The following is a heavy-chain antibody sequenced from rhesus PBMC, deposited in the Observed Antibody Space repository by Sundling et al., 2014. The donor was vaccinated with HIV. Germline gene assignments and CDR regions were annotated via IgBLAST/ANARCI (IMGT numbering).Heavy chain of an antibody. Sequence: EVQLVESGGGVVQPGGSPRLSCAASGFTFDDYAMHWVRQAPGKGLEWVSGITWSGDNTGYADSVKGRFTISRDNAKNSLYLQMNRLRAEDTALYYCARDGGIYYWASYFDYWGQGVLVTVSS. CDR2: ITWSGDNT. V-gene: IGHV3-201*01. J-gene: IGHJ4*01. D-gene: IGHD3-22*01. CDR1: GFTFDDYA. CDR3: ARDGGIYYWASYFDY.